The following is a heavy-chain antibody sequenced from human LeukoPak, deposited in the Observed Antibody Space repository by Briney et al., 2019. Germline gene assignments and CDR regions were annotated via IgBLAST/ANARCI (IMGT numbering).Heavy chain of an antibody. CDR3: ARERFLEWLS. V-gene: IGHV1-69*13. CDR1: GVTFSSHT. CDR2: VIPIFGTT. J-gene: IGHJ5*02. D-gene: IGHD3-3*01. Sequence: SVKVSCKASGVTFSSHTFSWVRQAPGQGLEWMGGVIPIFGTTNYAQKFQGRVTITADESTRTAYMELSSLRSEDTAVYYCARERFLEWLSWGQGTLVTVSS.